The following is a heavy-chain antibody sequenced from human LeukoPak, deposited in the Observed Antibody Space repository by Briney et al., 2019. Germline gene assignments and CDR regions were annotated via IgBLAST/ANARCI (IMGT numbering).Heavy chain of an antibody. J-gene: IGHJ6*03. D-gene: IGHD3-22*01. V-gene: IGHV4-39*02. CDR2: IYHSGKT. CDR1: GGSISSTYYY. CDR3: AREALIEGFYYYMDV. Sequence: SETLSLTCTVSGGSISSTYYYWGWIRHPPGKGLEWIGNIYHSGKTYSNPSLKSRVTISVDTSKNQFSLKLSSVAAADTAVYYCAREALIEGFYYYMDVWGKGTTVTVSS.